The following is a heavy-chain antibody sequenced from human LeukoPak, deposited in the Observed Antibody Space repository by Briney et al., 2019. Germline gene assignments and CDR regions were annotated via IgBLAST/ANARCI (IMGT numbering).Heavy chain of an antibody. D-gene: IGHD6-13*01. CDR1: GYTFTSYA. CDR3: ARGHSSWYVHSWFDP. Sequence: GASVKVSCKASGYTFTSYAMNWVRQAPGQGLEWMGGIIPIFGTANYAQKFQGRVTITADKSTSTAYMELSSLRSEDTAVYYCARGHSSWYVHSWFDPWGQGTLVTVSS. J-gene: IGHJ5*02. V-gene: IGHV1-69*06. CDR2: IIPIFGTA.